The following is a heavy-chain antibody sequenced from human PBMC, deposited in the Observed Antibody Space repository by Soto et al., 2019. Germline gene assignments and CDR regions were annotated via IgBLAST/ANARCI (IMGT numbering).Heavy chain of an antibody. CDR2: IKQDGSEK. CDR1: GFTFSSYW. CDR3: ARDIGRAAAAL. D-gene: IGHD6-13*01. Sequence: EVQLVESGGGLVQPGGSLRLSCAASGFTFSSYWMSWVRQAPGKGLEWVANIKQDGSEKYYVDSVKGRFTISRDNAKNSLYLQMNRLSAEDTAVYYCARDIGRAAAALWGQGTLVTVSS. V-gene: IGHV3-7*01. J-gene: IGHJ4*02.